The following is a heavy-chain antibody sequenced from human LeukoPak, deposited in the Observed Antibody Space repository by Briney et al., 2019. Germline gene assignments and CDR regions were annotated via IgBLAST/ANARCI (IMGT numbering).Heavy chain of an antibody. V-gene: IGHV4-30-4*01. Sequence: PSQTLSLTCTVSGGSISSGDYYWSWIRQPPGKGLEWIGYIYYSGSTHYNPSLKSRVTISVDTSKNQFSLKLSSVTAADTAVYYCASFTVTTVLGAFDIWGQGTMVTVSS. J-gene: IGHJ3*02. CDR1: GGSISSGDYY. D-gene: IGHD4-17*01. CDR2: IYYSGST. CDR3: ASFTVTTVLGAFDI.